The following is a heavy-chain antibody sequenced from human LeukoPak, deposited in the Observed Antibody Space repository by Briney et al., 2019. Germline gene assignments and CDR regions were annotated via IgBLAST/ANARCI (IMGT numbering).Heavy chain of an antibody. CDR1: GYTFTSYD. D-gene: IGHD3-22*01. Sequence: GASVKVSCKASGYTFTSYDINWVRQAAGQGLEWMGWMNPNSGNTGYVQKFQGRVTMTRNTSISTAYMELSSLRSEDTAVYYCARMYYYDSSGYQADYWGQGTLVTVSS. V-gene: IGHV1-8*01. CDR3: ARMYYYDSSGYQADY. CDR2: MNPNSGNT. J-gene: IGHJ4*02.